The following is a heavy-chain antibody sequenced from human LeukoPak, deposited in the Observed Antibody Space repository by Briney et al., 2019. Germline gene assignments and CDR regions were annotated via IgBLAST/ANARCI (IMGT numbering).Heavy chain of an antibody. Sequence: GGSLRLSCSASGFSCSSYWMSWVRQAPGKGLEWVAHINEDGSEKYYVDSVKGRFFISRDNAAKSLSLQMNRLRDADTAVYYCARVSVGAPAFDYCGQGNLVTVSS. D-gene: IGHD1-26*01. CDR1: GFSCSSYW. V-gene: IGHV3-7*01. CDR2: INEDGSEK. CDR3: ARVSVGAPAFDY. J-gene: IGHJ4*02.